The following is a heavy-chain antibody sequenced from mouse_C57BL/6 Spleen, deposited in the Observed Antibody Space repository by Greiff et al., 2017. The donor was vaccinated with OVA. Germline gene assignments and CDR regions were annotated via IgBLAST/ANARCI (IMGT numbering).Heavy chain of an antibody. D-gene: IGHD4-1*01. V-gene: IGHV1-50*01. CDR2: IDPSDSYT. CDR1: GYTFTSYW. Sequence: QVQLQQPGAELVKPGASVKLSCKASGYTFTSYWMQWVKQRPGQGLEWIGEIDPSDSYTNYNQKLKGKATLTVDTSSSTAYMQLSSLTSEDSAVYYCARRELGGWYFDVRGTGTTVTVSS. CDR3: ARRELGGWYFDV. J-gene: IGHJ1*03.